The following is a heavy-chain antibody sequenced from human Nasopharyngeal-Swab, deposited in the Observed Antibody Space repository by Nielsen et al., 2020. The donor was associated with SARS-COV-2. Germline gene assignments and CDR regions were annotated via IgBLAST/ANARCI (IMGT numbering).Heavy chain of an antibody. CDR3: ARVKLLRRTYCYYGMDV. D-gene: IGHD2-15*01. Sequence: WIRQPPGKGLEWIGEINHSGSTNYNPSLKSRVTISVDTSKNQFSLKLSSVTAADTAVYYCARVKLLRRTYCYYGMDVWGQGTTVTVSS. CDR2: INHSGST. V-gene: IGHV4-34*01. J-gene: IGHJ6*02.